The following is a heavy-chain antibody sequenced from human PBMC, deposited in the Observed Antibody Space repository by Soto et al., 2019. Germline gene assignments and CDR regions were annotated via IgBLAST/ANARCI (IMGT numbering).Heavy chain of an antibody. CDR1: GFTFSSYG. CDR3: AKGITTTVPWGY. J-gene: IGHJ4*02. D-gene: IGHD4-17*01. Sequence: GGSLRLSCAASGFTFSSYGMHWVRQAPGKGLEWVAVISYDGSNKYYADSVKGRFTISRDNSKNTLYLQMNSLRAEDTAVYYCAKGITTTVPWGYWGQGTLVTVSS. V-gene: IGHV3-30*18. CDR2: ISYDGSNK.